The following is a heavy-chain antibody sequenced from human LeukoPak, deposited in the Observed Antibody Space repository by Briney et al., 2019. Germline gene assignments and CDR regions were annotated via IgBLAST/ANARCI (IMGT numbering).Heavy chain of an antibody. V-gene: IGHV1-46*01. J-gene: IGHJ4*02. D-gene: IGHD3-10*01. Sequence: ASVKVSCKASGYTFTSYYMHWVRQAPGQGLEWMGIINPSGGSTSYAQKFQGRVTMTRDTSTSTVYMELSSLRSEDTAVYYCARDHHMVRGVIITSFDYWGQGTLVTISS. CDR2: INPSGGST. CDR3: ARDHHMVRGVIITSFDY. CDR1: GYTFTSYY.